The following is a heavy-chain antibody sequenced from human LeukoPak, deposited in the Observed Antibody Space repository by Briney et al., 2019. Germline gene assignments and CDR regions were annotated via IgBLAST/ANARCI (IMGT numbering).Heavy chain of an antibody. CDR2: ISGSGGST. J-gene: IGHJ6*03. V-gene: IGHV3-23*01. CDR3: AKDRGVAARPSYGFYYYMDV. Sequence: EGSLRLSCAASGFTFSSYAMSWVRQAPGKGLEWVSAISGSGGSTYYADSVKGRFTISRDNSKNTPYLQMNSLRAEDTAVYYCAKDRGVAARPSYGFYYYMDVWGKGTTVTVSS. D-gene: IGHD6-6*01. CDR1: GFTFSSYA.